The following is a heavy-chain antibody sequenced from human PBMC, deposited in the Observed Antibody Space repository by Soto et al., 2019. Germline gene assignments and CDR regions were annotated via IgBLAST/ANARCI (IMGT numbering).Heavy chain of an antibody. J-gene: IGHJ4*02. D-gene: IGHD5-18*01. CDR1: GASVTSSSYY. CDR3: ARREYSYGKFDY. CDR2: IYYSGTT. V-gene: IGHV4-39*01. Sequence: QLQLQESGPGLVKPSETLSLTCTVSGASVTSSSYYWDWIRQPPGKGLEWIGSIYYSGTTNYNLSLKSRITISVDTSKNQFSLKVNSVTAADTAVYYCARREYSYGKFDYWGQGTLVTVSS.